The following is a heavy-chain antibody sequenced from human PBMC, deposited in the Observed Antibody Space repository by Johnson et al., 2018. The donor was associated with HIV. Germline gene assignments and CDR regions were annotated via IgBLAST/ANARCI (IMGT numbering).Heavy chain of an antibody. Sequence: VQLVESGGGLVKPGESLRLSCAASGFTFSNAWMHWVRQAPGKGLEWVSFIYSGGSTFYADSVKGRFTISRDNSKNTLYLQMNSLRAEDTAVYYCARGDDSSAWGAFDIWGQGTMVTVSS. V-gene: IGHV3-66*01. CDR2: IYSGGST. CDR3: ARGDDSSAWGAFDI. D-gene: IGHD3-22*01. CDR1: GFTFSNAW. J-gene: IGHJ3*02.